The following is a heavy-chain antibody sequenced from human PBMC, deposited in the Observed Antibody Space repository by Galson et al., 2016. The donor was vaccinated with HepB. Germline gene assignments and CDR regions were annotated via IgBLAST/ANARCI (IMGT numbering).Heavy chain of an antibody. V-gene: IGHV3-74*01. D-gene: IGHD2-15*01. CDR2: INSDGSST. CDR3: VRVGCSGGSCYYFDY. J-gene: IGHJ4*02. CDR1: GFTFSSYW. Sequence: SLRLSCAASGFTFSSYWMHWVRQAPGKGLVWVSRINSDGSSTSYADSVKGRFTISRDNAKNTLYLQMNSLRAEDTAVYYCVRVGCSGGSCYYFDYWGQGTLVTVSP.